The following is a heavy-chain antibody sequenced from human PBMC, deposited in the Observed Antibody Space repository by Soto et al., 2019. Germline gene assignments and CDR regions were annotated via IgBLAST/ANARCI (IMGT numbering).Heavy chain of an antibody. D-gene: IGHD3-9*01. Sequence: SLTLCDTYTVFDGSIKSDNGCWSWIRQPPGKGLEWIGSINYSGTAYYNPSLKTRLTISLDTSNNQFSLKLSSVTAADTAVYYCARKPIYHFFAGYYSVDYWGQGTLVTVSS. CDR3: ARKPIYHFFAGYYSVDY. CDR2: INYSGTA. V-gene: IGHV4-39*07. CDR1: DGSIKSDNGC. J-gene: IGHJ4*02.